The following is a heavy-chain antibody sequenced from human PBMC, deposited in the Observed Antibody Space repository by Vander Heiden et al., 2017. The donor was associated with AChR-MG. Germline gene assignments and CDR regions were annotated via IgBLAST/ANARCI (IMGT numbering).Heavy chain of an antibody. V-gene: IGHV1-8*01. CDR2: MNPNSGNT. D-gene: IGHD2-15*01. CDR1: RYTFTSYD. J-gene: IGHJ5*02. Sequence: QVQLVQSGAEVKKPGASVKVSCKASRYTFTSYDINWVRQATGQGLEWMGWMNPNSGNTGYAQKFQGRVTMTRNTSISTAYMELSSLRSEDTAVYYCARGRRYCSGGSCGGFDPWGQGTLVTVSS. CDR3: ARGRRYCSGGSCGGFDP.